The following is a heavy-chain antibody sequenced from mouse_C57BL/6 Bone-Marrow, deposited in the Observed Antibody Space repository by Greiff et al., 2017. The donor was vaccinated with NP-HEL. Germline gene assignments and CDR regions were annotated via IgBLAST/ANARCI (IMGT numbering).Heavy chain of an antibody. D-gene: IGHD2-4*01. Sequence: QVQLQQSGAELVKPGASVKLSCKASGYTFTSYWMHWVKQRPGQGLEWIGMIHPNSGSTNYNEKFKSKATLTVDKSSSTAYMQLSSLTSEDSAVYYCASDYERYFDVWGTGTTVTVSS. CDR3: ASDYERYFDV. J-gene: IGHJ1*03. CDR1: GYTFTSYW. V-gene: IGHV1-64*01. CDR2: IHPNSGST.